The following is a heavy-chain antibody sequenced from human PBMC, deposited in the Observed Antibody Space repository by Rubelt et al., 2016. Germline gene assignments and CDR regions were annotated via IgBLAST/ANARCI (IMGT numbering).Heavy chain of an antibody. CDR2: INPNSGGT. J-gene: IGHJ4*02. D-gene: IGHD3-16*01. CDR3: AREYSYAYYFDY. CDR1: GYTFTDHY. V-gene: IGHV1-2*06. Sequence: QVQLVQSGAEVKKPGASVKVSCKTSGYTFTDHYLHWVRQAPGKGLEWMGRINPNSGGTNYAQKFQGRVTMTRETSISTAYLDLSGRRSDDTALYYCAREYSYAYYFDYWGLGTLVTVSS.